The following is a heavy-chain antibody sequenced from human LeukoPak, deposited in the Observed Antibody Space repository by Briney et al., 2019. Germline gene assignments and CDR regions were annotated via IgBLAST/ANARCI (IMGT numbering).Heavy chain of an antibody. Sequence: GGSLRLSCAASGFTFSSYSMNWVRQAPGKGLEWVSSISSSSSYIYCADSVKGRFTISRDNAKNSLYLQMNSLRAEDTAVYYYARGNGDYADGYVWGKGATVTVSS. D-gene: IGHD4-17*01. CDR1: GFTFSSYS. V-gene: IGHV3-21*01. CDR2: ISSSSSYI. CDR3: ARGNGDYADGYV. J-gene: IGHJ6*01.